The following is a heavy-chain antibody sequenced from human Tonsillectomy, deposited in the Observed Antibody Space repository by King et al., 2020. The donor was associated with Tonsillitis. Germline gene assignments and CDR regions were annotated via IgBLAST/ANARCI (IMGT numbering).Heavy chain of an antibody. Sequence: VQLVESGAEVKKPGESLKISCKVSGYRFTTYWIGWVRQMPGKGLEWMGIIYPSDSDTRYSPSFQGQVTISVDKSISTAYMQWSSLKASDTAMYFCARRAYGSGSYADYWGQGTLVTVSS. J-gene: IGHJ4*02. V-gene: IGHV5-51*03. D-gene: IGHD3-10*01. CDR2: IYPSDSDT. CDR1: GYRFTTYW. CDR3: ARRAYGSGSYADY.